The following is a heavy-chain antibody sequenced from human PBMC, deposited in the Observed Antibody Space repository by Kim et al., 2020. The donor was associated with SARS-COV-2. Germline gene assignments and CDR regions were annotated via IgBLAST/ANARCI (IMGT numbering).Heavy chain of an antibody. CDR1: GESFNDYY. CDR3: ARRRPRISAVSLQSSIVIGAFDV. D-gene: IGHD6-13*01. Sequence: SETLSLTCDVYGESFNDYYWSWIRQSPGKGLEWIAEINHIGHVNKNPSLKSRVTMSTDTSKYQFSLNLTSVTAADTAMYFCARRRPRISAVSLQSSIVIGAFDVWGQGTRVTVSS. V-gene: IGHV4-34*01. CDR2: INHIGHV. J-gene: IGHJ3*01.